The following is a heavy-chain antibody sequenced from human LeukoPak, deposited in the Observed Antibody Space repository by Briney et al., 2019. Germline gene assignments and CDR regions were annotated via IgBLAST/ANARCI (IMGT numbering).Heavy chain of an antibody. Sequence: GGSLRLSCAASGFTFRTFGMNWVRQAPGKGLEWVSYISSDSSYICYADSVKGRFTVYRDNAKNSLYLQMNSLRAEDTAVYYCAKESDYRVGATTFFDYWGQGTLVTVSS. CDR1: GFTFRTFG. CDR2: ISSDSSYI. V-gene: IGHV3-21*01. D-gene: IGHD1-26*01. J-gene: IGHJ4*02. CDR3: AKESDYRVGATTFFDY.